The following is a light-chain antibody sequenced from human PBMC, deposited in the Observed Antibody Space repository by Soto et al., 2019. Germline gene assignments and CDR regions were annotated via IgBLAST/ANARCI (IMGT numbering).Light chain of an antibody. CDR1: QVISTS. CDR3: QKYNSAPWT. J-gene: IGKJ1*01. Sequence: DIQMTQSPPSVSASVGDRVTITCRASQVISTSLAWYQVKPGKAPKLLIYAASTLESGVPSRFSATVSGTEFSLTITSLQPEDVATYYCQKYNSAPWTFGQGTKVDI. CDR2: AAS. V-gene: IGKV1-9*01.